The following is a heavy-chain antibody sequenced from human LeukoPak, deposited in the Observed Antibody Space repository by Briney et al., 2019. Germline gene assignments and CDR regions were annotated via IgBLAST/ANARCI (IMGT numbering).Heavy chain of an antibody. CDR3: ARTILGYCSSTSCYRSALWYFDL. Sequence: GGSLRLSCAASGFTFSSYSMNWVRQAPGKGLEWVSSISSSSSYIYYADSVKGRFTISRDNAKNSLYLQMNSLRAGDTAVYYCARTILGYCSSTSCYRSALWYFDLWGRGTLVTVSS. V-gene: IGHV3-21*01. CDR1: GFTFSSYS. CDR2: ISSSSSYI. J-gene: IGHJ2*01. D-gene: IGHD2-2*02.